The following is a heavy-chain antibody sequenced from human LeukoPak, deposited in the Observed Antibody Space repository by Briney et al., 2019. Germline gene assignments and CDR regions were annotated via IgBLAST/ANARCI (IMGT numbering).Heavy chain of an antibody. CDR1: GYTYTSYG. V-gene: IGHV1-18*01. CDR3: AREGYYGAFDI. D-gene: IGHD3-10*01. CDR2: ISAYNGDT. J-gene: IGHJ3*02. Sequence: GASVKVSCKASGYTYTSYGISWVRQAPGQGLEWMGWISAYNGDTHYAQKFQGRVTMTTETSTSTAYMELRSLRSDDTAVYYCAREGYYGAFDIWGQGTMVTVSS.